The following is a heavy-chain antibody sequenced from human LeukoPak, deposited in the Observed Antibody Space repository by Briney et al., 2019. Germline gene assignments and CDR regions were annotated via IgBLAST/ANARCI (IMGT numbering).Heavy chain of an antibody. Sequence: SETLSLTCTVSGGSISSYYWSWIRQPPGKGLEWIGYIYYSGSTNHNPSLKSRVTISVDTSKNQFSLKLSSVTAADTAVYYCASTPNVVVPAGVWFDPWGQGTLVTVSS. CDR3: ASTPNVVVPAGVWFDP. V-gene: IGHV4-59*01. CDR2: IYYSGST. D-gene: IGHD2-2*01. CDR1: GGSISSYY. J-gene: IGHJ5*02.